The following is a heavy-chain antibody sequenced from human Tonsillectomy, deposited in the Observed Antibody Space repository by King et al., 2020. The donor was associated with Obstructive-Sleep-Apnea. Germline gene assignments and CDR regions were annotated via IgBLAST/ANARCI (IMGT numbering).Heavy chain of an antibody. CDR1: GVTFSSFA. Sequence: QLVQSGAEVKKPGSSVKVSCKASGVTFSSFAISWVRQAPGQGLQWMGKIIPILGMANYAQKFQGRVTITADKSTTTAYMDLSSLRSDDTAVYYCARGPDEDCSGAGCLYYFDYWGQGTLVTVSS. J-gene: IGHJ4*02. D-gene: IGHD2-15*01. CDR3: ARGPDEDCSGAGCLYYFDY. CDR2: IIPILGMA. V-gene: IGHV1-69*09.